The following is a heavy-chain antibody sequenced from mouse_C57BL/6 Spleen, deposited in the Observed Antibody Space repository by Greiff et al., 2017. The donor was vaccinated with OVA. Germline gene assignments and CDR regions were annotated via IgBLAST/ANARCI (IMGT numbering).Heavy chain of an antibody. CDR2: IWGVGST. D-gene: IGHD1-1*01. CDR1: GFSLTSYG. Sequence: VKLVESGPGLVAPSQSLSITCTVSGFSLTSYGVDWVRQSPGKGLEWLGVIWGVGSTNYNSALKSRLSISKDNSKSQVFLKMNSLQTDDTAMYYCAILTEDAMDYWGQGTSVTVSS. CDR3: AILTEDAMDY. V-gene: IGHV2-6*01. J-gene: IGHJ4*01.